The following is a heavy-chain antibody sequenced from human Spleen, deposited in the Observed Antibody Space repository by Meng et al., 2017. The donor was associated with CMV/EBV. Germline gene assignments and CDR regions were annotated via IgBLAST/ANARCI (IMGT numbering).Heavy chain of an antibody. Sequence: SETLSLTCAVYGGSFSGYYWSWIRQPPGKGLEWIGEINHSGSTNYNPSLKSRVTISVDTSKNQFSLKLSSVTAADTAVYYCARGPRVAGSSSIDFWGQGTLVTVSS. CDR2: INHSGST. J-gene: IGHJ4*02. CDR3: ARGPRVAGSSSIDF. V-gene: IGHV4-34*01. CDR1: GGSFSGYY. D-gene: IGHD6-6*01.